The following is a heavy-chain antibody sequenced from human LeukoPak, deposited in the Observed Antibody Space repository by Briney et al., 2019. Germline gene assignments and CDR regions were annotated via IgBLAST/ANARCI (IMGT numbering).Heavy chain of an antibody. J-gene: IGHJ4*02. CDR3: AREAVVVAGPLDY. CDR1: GFTFSSYG. D-gene: IGHD2-15*01. V-gene: IGHV3-33*01. CDR2: IWYDGSNK. Sequence: GGSLRLSCAASGFTFSSYGMHWVRQAPGKGLEWVAVIWYDGSNKYYADSMKGRFTISRDNSKNTLYLQMNSLRAEDTAVYYCAREAVVVAGPLDYWGQGTLVTVSS.